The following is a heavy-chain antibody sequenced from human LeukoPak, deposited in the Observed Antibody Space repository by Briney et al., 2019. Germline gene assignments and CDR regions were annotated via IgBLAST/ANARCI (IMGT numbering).Heavy chain of an antibody. V-gene: IGHV5-51*01. J-gene: IGHJ4*02. CDR1: GYSFTSYW. Sequence: GESLKISCKGSGYSFTSYWIGWVRQMPGKGLEWMGIIYPGDSDTRYSPSFQGQVTISADKSISTAYLQWSSLKASDTAMYYCARQARGIAAAGGSDYWGQGTLVTVSS. D-gene: IGHD6-13*01. CDR3: ARQARGIAAAGGSDY. CDR2: IYPGDSDT.